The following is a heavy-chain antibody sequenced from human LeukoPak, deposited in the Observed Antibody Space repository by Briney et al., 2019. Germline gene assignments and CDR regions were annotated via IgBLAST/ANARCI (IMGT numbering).Heavy chain of an antibody. CDR2: IIPVFGTA. CDR3: ARVLAGYCSSTSCARDYYYYYMDV. CDR1: GGTFSSYT. J-gene: IGHJ6*03. V-gene: IGHV1-69*13. Sequence: SVKVSCKASGGTFSSYTINWVRQAPGQGLEWMGGIIPVFGTANYVQKLQGRVTITADESTSTAYMELSSLRSEDTAVYYCARVLAGYCSSTSCARDYYYYYMDVWGKGTTVTVSS. D-gene: IGHD2-2*03.